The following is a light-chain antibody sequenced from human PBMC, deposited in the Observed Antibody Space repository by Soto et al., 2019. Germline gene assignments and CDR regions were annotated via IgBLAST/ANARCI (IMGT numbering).Light chain of an antibody. CDR3: MCYAGGNNWV. CDR2: DVT. J-gene: IGLJ3*02. V-gene: IGLV2-8*01. Sequence: VLTQPPSASGSPGQSVTISCTGTSSDVGTHGYVSWYQQHAGKAPKLMIYDVTKRPSGVPDRFSGSKSANTASLTVSGLQAEDEADYYCMCYAGGNNWVFGGGTKVTVL. CDR1: SSDVGTHGY.